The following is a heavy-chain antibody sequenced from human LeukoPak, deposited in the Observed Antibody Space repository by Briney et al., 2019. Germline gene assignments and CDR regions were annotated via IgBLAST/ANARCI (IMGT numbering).Heavy chain of an antibody. Sequence: GGSLRLSRAASRFTFGGYGMSWLRQAPGKGLEWVSSISGSGGSTHYADSVKGRFTISRDNSKNALFLQMNSLRAEDTAVYYCAKDRDEGFGELLPVVFDYWGQGTRVTVSS. J-gene: IGHJ4*02. D-gene: IGHD3-10*01. CDR1: RFTFGGYG. V-gene: IGHV3-23*01. CDR3: AKDRDEGFGELLPVVFDY. CDR2: ISGSGGST.